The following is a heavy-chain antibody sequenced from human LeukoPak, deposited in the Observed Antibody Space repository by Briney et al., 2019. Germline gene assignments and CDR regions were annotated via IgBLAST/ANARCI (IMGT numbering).Heavy chain of an antibody. CDR2: IYYSGST. Sequence: SETLSLTCTVSGGPVSSSEYSWGWIRQPPGMRLEWIGSIYYSGSTYYNPSLKSRVTISVDTSKNQFSLKLSSVTAADTAVNYCVSIPPAAAGYYYYGLDAWGQGTTVTVSS. CDR1: GGPVSSSEYS. V-gene: IGHV4-39*01. CDR3: VSIPPAAAGYYYYGLDA. J-gene: IGHJ6*02. D-gene: IGHD6-13*01.